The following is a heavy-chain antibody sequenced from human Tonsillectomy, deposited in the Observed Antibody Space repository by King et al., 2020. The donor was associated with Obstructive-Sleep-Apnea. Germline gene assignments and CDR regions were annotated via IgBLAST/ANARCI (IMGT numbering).Heavy chain of an antibody. CDR1: GDNVSSDSAA. CDR3: ARDLGDGVGATLAAVDC. V-gene: IGHV6-1*01. D-gene: IGHD1-26*01. Sequence: VQLQQSGPGLVNPSHTLSLTCAIYGDNVSSDSAAWNWIRQSPSRGLQWLGRTYYRSKLYKYYAVSVKSPIIINPDKSKNHLSLHLHSVIPEETAVYYWARDLGDGVGATLAAVDCWGHGALVTVSS. CDR2: TYYRSKLYK. J-gene: IGHJ4*01.